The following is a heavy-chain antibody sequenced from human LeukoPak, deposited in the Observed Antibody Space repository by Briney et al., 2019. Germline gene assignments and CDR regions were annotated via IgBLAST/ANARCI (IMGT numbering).Heavy chain of an antibody. CDR3: ASNTGGDD. D-gene: IGHD2-8*02. Sequence: PGGSLRLSCAASGFTFSSYWMTWVRQAPWRGLEWVANIKPDGSEKYYVDSVKGRFTISRDNAKSSLFLQMKSLRVEDTAVYYCASNTGGDDWGQGTLVTVSS. J-gene: IGHJ4*02. CDR2: IKPDGSEK. V-gene: IGHV3-7*02. CDR1: GFTFSSYW.